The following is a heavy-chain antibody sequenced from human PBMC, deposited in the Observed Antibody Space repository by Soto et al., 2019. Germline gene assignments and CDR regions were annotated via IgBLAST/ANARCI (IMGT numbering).Heavy chain of an antibody. CDR1: GFSLSTSGVG. Sequence: SGPTLVNPTQTLTLTCTFSGFSLSTSGVGVGWIRQPPGKVLEWPALIYWNDDKRYSPSLKSRLTITKDTSKNQVVLTMTNMDPVDTATYYCAPQLDYYDSSGYRSPFDPWGQGTLVTVSS. CDR3: APQLDYYDSSGYRSPFDP. CDR2: IYWNDDK. D-gene: IGHD3-22*01. V-gene: IGHV2-5*01. J-gene: IGHJ5*02.